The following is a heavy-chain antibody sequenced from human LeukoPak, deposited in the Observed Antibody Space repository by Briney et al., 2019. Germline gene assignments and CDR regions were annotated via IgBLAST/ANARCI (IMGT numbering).Heavy chain of an antibody. J-gene: IGHJ6*03. CDR1: GFTFSSYS. CDR3: ARDKRVAVAGTYIYYYYMDV. V-gene: IGHV3-48*01. D-gene: IGHD6-19*01. CDR2: ISSSSSTI. Sequence: GGSLRLSCAASGFTFSSYSMNWVRQAPGKGLEWVSHISSSSSTIYYADSVKGRFTISRDNAKNSLYLQMNSLRAEDTAVYYCARDKRVAVAGTYIYYYYMDVWGNGTTVTISS.